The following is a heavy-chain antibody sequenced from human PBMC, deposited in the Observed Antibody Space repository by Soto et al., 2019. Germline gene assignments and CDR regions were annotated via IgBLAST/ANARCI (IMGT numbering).Heavy chain of an antibody. D-gene: IGHD6-19*01. CDR3: ASPGIAVAGPNLDY. V-gene: IGHV1-69*02. Sequence: SVKVSCKASGGTFSSYTISWVRQAPGQGLEWMGRIIPILGIANYAQKFQGRVTITADKSTSTAYMELSSLRSEDTAVYYCASPGIAVAGPNLDYSGQGSLVIVSS. CDR2: IIPILGIA. CDR1: GGTFSSYT. J-gene: IGHJ4*02.